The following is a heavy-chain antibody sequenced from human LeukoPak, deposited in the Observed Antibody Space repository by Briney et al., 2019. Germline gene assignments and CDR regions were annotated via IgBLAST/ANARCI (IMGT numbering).Heavy chain of an antibody. V-gene: IGHV4-61*01. Sequence: PSETLSLTCTVSGGPVSSGSYYWSWMRQPPGKGLEWIGYIYYSGSTNYNPSLKSRVTISVDTSKNQFSLQLSSVTAADTAVYYCARDRGLRAWFDPWGQGTLVTVSS. CDR3: ARDRGLRAWFDP. CDR1: GGPVSSGSYY. J-gene: IGHJ5*02. CDR2: IYYSGST. D-gene: IGHD3-16*01.